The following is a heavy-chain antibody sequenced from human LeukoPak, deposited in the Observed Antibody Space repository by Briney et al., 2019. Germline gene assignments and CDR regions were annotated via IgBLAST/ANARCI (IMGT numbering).Heavy chain of an antibody. CDR3: AKDQPSGSSSWYWDY. CDR1: GLTFRSYW. CDR2: IRSDGSII. J-gene: IGHJ4*02. Sequence: GGSLRLSCAASGLTFRSYWMTWVRQAPGKGLEWVAFIRSDGSIIYYADSVKGRFTISRDNSKNTLYLQMNSLRVEDTAVYYCAKDQPSGSSSWYWDYWGQGTLVTVSS. D-gene: IGHD6-13*01. V-gene: IGHV3-30*02.